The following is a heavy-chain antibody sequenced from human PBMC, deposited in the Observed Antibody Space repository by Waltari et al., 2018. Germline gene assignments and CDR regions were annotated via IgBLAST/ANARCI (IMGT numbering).Heavy chain of an antibody. J-gene: IGHJ4*02. CDR2: IRSKANSYAT. V-gene: IGHV3-73*01. Sequence: VRLGGSGGGWVKLGGSLKLSCAAPGFTFSGPAMHGVGKASGKGLEWVCRIRSKANSYATAYAASVKGRFTISRDDSKNTAYLQMNSLKTEDTAVYYCLGYTYGPARIDYWGQGTLVTVSS. CDR1: GFTFSGPA. D-gene: IGHD5-18*01. CDR3: LGYTYGPARIDY.